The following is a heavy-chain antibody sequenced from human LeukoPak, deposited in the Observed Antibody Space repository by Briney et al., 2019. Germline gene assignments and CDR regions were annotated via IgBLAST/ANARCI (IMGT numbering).Heavy chain of an antibody. D-gene: IGHD4-23*01. CDR2: ISYDGSNK. CDR1: GFTFSSYG. J-gene: IGHJ4*02. Sequence: GGSLRLSCAASGFTFSSYGMHWVRQAPGEVLEWEAVISYDGSNKYYADSVKGRFTISRDNSKNTLYLQMNSLRAEDTAVYYCAKDPGYGGNSDYWGQGTLVTVSS. CDR3: AKDPGYGGNSDY. V-gene: IGHV3-30*18.